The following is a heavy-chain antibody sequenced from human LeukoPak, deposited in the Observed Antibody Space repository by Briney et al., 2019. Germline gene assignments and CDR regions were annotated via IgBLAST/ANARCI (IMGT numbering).Heavy chain of an antibody. CDR3: ARSGYYSYYFEF. D-gene: IGHD3-22*01. J-gene: IGHJ4*02. CDR1: GFTFRTFW. CDR2: IKQDGSEK. V-gene: IGHV3-7*01. Sequence: GGSLRLSCATSGFTFRTFWMTWVRHVPGRGLEWVANIKQDGSEKNYVDSVRGRFTISRDNTQNSLHLQMNSLRVEDTATYYCARSGYYSYYFEFWGQGTLVTVSS.